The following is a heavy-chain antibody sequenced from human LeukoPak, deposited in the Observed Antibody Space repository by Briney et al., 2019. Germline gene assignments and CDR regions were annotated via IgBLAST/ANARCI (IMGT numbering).Heavy chain of an antibody. CDR3: ARDLTGDYSFDY. J-gene: IGHJ4*02. CDR2: INPSGGST. D-gene: IGHD4-17*01. V-gene: IGHV1-46*01. CDR1: GGTFSSYA. Sequence: GASVKVSCKDSGGTFSSYAISWVRQAPGQGLEWMGIINPSGGSTSYAQKFQGRVTMTRDMSTSTVYMELSSLRSEDTAVYYCARDLTGDYSFDYWGQGTLVTVSS.